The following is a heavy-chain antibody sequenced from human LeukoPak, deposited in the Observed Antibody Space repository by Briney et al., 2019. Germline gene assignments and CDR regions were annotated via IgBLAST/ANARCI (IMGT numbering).Heavy chain of an antibody. CDR1: GDSIRGFY. J-gene: IGHJ6*02. V-gene: IGHV4-4*07. D-gene: IGHD3-9*01. CDR3: ARDSGSYYDILTASYYYGMDV. Sequence: SETLSLTCTVSGDSIRGFYWSWIRQPAGKGLERIGRMSASGSTNYNPSLKSRVTMSVDTSKNQFSLKLSSVTAADTAVYYCARDSGSYYDILTASYYYGMDVWGQGTTVTVSS. CDR2: MSASGST.